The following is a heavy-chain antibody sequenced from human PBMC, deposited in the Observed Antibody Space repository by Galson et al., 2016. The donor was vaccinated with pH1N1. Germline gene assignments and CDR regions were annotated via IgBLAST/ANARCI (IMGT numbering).Heavy chain of an antibody. CDR2: IDWDDDK. J-gene: IGHJ4*02. V-gene: IGHV2-70*20. CDR3: ARLDYGDYSGYFEY. CDR1: GFSLSTSGMC. Sequence: PALVKPPQTLTLTCTSSGFSLSTSGMCVSWVRQPPGKALEWLALIDWDDDKYYSTSLKTRLTISKDTSKNQVVLTMTNMDPVDTATYYCARLDYGDYSGYFEYWGQGTLVTVSS. D-gene: IGHD4-17*01.